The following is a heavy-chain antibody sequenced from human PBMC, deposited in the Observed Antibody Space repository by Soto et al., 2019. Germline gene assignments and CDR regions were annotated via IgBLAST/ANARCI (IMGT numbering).Heavy chain of an antibody. CDR1: GFTFSSYS. CDR2: ISSSSIPI. J-gene: IGHJ2*01. CDR3: EAARTSRNWDFDL. Sequence: EVQLVESGGGLVQPGGSLRLSCAASGFTFSSYSMNLVRRAPGKLLEWVSYISSSSIPIYYSDYFNGRFTISRDNAKNSLYLEMNSMRVEDTAVYYCEAARTSRNWDFDLWGRGTLVNVSS. V-gene: IGHV3-48*01. D-gene: IGHD2-2*01.